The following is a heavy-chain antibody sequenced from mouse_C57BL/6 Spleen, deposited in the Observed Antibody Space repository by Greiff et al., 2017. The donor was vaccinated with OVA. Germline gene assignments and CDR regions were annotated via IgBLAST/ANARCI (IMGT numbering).Heavy chain of an antibody. CDR2: ISSGSSTI. Sequence: EVQLQESGGGLVKPGGSLKLSCAASGFTFSDYGMHWVRQAPEKGLEWVAYISSGSSTIYYADTVKGRFTISRDNAKNTLFLQMTSLRSEDTAMYYCARDGYYAYFDYWGQGTTLTVSS. D-gene: IGHD2-3*01. V-gene: IGHV5-17*01. CDR1: GFTFSDYG. CDR3: ARDGYYAYFDY. J-gene: IGHJ2*01.